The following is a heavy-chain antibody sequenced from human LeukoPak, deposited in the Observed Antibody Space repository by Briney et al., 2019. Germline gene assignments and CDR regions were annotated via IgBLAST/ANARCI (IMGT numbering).Heavy chain of an antibody. CDR1: GGSFSGYY. CDR2: INHSGST. D-gene: IGHD6-13*01. CDR3: ARGGGPYSSRGDY. V-gene: IGHV4-34*01. J-gene: IGHJ4*02. Sequence: SETLSLTCAVYGGSFSGYYWSWIRQPPGKGLEWIGEINHSGSTNYNPSLKSRVTISVDTSKNQFSLKLGSVTAADTAVYYCARGGGPYSSRGDYWGQGTLVTVSS.